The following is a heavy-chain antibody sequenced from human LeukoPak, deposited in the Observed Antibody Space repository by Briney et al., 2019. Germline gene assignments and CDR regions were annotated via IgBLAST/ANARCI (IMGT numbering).Heavy chain of an antibody. D-gene: IGHD3-10*01. Sequence: QAGGSLRLSCAASGFTFSSYGMSWVRQAPGKGLEWVSAISGSGGSTYYADSVKGRFTISRDNSKNTLYLQMNSLRAEDTAVYYCAKDGIYGSGSALGLFDYWGQGTLVTVSS. CDR3: AKDGIYGSGSALGLFDY. CDR1: GFTFSSYG. CDR2: ISGSGGST. J-gene: IGHJ4*02. V-gene: IGHV3-23*01.